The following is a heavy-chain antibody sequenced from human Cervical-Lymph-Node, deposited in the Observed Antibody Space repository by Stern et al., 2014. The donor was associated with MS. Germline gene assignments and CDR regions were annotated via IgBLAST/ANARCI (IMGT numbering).Heavy chain of an antibody. CDR2: IIPILGLA. D-gene: IGHD2-15*01. CDR3: ARGVVSNRAAATLHNLFDP. Sequence: QVQLVESGAEVKKPGSSMNVSCKTSGGTFSSSYAIPWMRQAPGQRLEWMGRIIPILGLANYAQKFQGRVTITADTSTSTTYMELSSLRSEDTAVYYCARGVVSNRAAATLHNLFDPWGQGTLVTVSS. J-gene: IGHJ5*02. CDR1: GGTFSSSYA. V-gene: IGHV1-69*09.